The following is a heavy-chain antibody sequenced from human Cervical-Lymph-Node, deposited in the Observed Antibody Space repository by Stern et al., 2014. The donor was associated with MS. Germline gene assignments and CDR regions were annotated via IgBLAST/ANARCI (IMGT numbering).Heavy chain of an antibody. J-gene: IGHJ1*01. D-gene: IGHD4-11*01. Sequence: VQLVESGAEVKKPGSSVKVSCKASGGTFSSYAISWVRQAPGQGLEWMGGIIPIFGTANYAQKFQGRVTITADESTSTAYMELISLRSEDTAVYYCARSNPRAEYFQHWGQGTLVTVSS. CDR2: IIPIFGTA. CDR3: ARSNPRAEYFQH. V-gene: IGHV1-69*01. CDR1: GGTFSSYA.